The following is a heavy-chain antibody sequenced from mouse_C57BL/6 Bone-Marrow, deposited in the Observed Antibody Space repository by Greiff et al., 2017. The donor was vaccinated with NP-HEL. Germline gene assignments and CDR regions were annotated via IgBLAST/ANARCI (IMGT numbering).Heavy chain of an antibody. J-gene: IGHJ2*01. V-gene: IGHV3-3*01. CDR2: TFYSCIT. Sequence: ELGPRLVGPFPTPSLTWTVTWFPIHSDCYWIWIRQFPGNKLEYIGYTFYSCITYYNPSLESRTYITRDTSKNQFSLKLSSVTTEDTATYYCARDKYSNYGSFDYWGQGTTLTVSS. CDR1: WFPIHSDCY. CDR3: ARDKYSNYGSFDY. D-gene: IGHD2-5*01.